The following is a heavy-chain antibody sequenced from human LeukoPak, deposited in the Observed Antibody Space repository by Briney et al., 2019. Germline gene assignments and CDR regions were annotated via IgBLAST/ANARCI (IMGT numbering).Heavy chain of an antibody. CDR3: AREFASGGSSTGSWFDP. V-gene: IGHV1-2*02. Sequence: ASVKVSCKASGYTFTGYYMHWVRQAPGQGLEWMGWINPNSGGTNYAQKFQGRVTMTRDTSISTAYMELSRLRSDDTAVYYCAREFASGGSSTGSWFDPWGQGTLVTVSS. J-gene: IGHJ5*02. D-gene: IGHD2-15*01. CDR1: GYTFTGYY. CDR2: INPNSGGT.